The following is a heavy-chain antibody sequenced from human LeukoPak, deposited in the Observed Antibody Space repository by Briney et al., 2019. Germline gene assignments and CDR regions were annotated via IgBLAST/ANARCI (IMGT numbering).Heavy chain of an antibody. CDR3: AKMGCSSTSCYSWFDP. J-gene: IGHJ5*02. D-gene: IGHD2-2*02. CDR2: ISGSGGST. V-gene: IGHV3-23*01. Sequence: PGGSLRLSCAASGFTFSSYAMSWVRQAPGKGLEWVSAISGSGGSTYYADSVKGRFTISRDNSKNTLCLQMNSLRAEDTAVYYCAKMGCSSTSCYSWFDPWGQGTLVTVSS. CDR1: GFTFSSYA.